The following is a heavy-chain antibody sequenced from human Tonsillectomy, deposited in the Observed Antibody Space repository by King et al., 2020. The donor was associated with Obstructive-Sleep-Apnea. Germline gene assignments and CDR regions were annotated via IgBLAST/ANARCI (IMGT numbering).Heavy chain of an antibody. CDR1: GFTFSRSA. CDR3: ARSENHNSGYYYAPLDY. V-gene: IGHV3-30-3*01. CDR2: ISYAGSNI. Sequence: VQLVESGGGVVQPGRSLRLSCAASGFTFSRSAMHWVRQAPGKGLEWVAVISYAGSNIYYAVSVKGRFTISRDNSKNTLYLQMTSLRAEDTAVYYCARSENHNSGYYYAPLDYWGQGTLVTVSS. J-gene: IGHJ4*02. D-gene: IGHD3-22*01.